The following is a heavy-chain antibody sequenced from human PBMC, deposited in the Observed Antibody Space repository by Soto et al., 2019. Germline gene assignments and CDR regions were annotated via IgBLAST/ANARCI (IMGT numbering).Heavy chain of an antibody. CDR1: AFKFSDYY. V-gene: IGHV3-11*01. J-gene: IGHJ4*02. CDR2: ISGSGDVI. CDR3: ARAPDCGEGSCYRHFDL. Sequence: QVQLVESGGGLVKPGGSLILSCAASAFKFSDYYMSWVRQAPGKGLEWVSYISGSGDVIYYADSVKGRFTISRDNDKKSVHLQLDTLRAEDTALYYCARAPDCGEGSCYRHFDLWGQGTRVAVSS. D-gene: IGHD2-15*01.